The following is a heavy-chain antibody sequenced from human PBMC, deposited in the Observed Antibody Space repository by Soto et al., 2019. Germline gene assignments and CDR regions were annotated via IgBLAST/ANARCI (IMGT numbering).Heavy chain of an antibody. CDR3: ARDPGPGWT. Sequence: GGSLRLSCAASGFTFSSYAMHWVRQAPGKGLEWVGFIWFDGSNTFYAESVKGRFTISRDNSKNTVYLQISALRAEDTAVYYCARDPGPGWTWGQGTLVTVSS. J-gene: IGHJ5*02. V-gene: IGHV3-33*01. D-gene: IGHD2-15*01. CDR1: GFTFSSYA. CDR2: IWFDGSNT.